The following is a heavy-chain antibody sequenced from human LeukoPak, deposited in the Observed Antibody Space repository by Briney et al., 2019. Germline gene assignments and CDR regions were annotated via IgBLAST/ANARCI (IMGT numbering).Heavy chain of an antibody. J-gene: IGHJ6*04. V-gene: IGHV3-13*05. CDR2: ITIAGDP. CDR3: ARTLRRFDSRGYYYYDMDV. D-gene: IGHD3-10*01. CDR1: GFTFSKYD. Sequence: PGGSLRLSCAASGFTFSKYDMHWVRHATGKGLEWVSTITIAGDPYYPDSVKGRFTISRVNAKNSLCLQMNSLRAGDTAVYYCARTLRRFDSRGYYYYDMDVWGKGTTVIVSS.